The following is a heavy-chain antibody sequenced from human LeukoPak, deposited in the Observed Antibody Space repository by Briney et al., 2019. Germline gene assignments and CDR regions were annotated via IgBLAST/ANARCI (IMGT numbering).Heavy chain of an antibody. V-gene: IGHV4-59*12. CDR2: IYYSGST. D-gene: IGHD4-23*01. CDR3: AKDQGMVTPEY. CDR1: GGSISSYY. J-gene: IGHJ4*02. Sequence: SETLSLTCTVSGGSISSYYWSWIRQPPGKGLEWIGYIYYSGSTNYNPSLKSRVTISVDTSKNQFSLKLSSVTAADTAVYYCAKDQGMVTPEYWGQGTLVTVSS.